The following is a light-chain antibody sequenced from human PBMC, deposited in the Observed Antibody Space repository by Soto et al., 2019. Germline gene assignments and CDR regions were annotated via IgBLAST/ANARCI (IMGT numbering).Light chain of an antibody. Sequence: EIVFTQSPATVSLSPGERATLTCRASQSVANYLAWYQQKPGQAPRLLIFDASSRATDISARFSGSGSGTDFTLTFFCLEPDDIAVCYCVPPCLLLCFGGVAKV. CDR2: DAS. V-gene: IGKV3-11*01. CDR3: VPPCLLLC. CDR1: QSVANY. J-gene: IGKJ4*01.